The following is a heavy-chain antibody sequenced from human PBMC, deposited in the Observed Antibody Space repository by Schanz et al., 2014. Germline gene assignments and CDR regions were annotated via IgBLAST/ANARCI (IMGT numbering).Heavy chain of an antibody. CDR3: ARDQAVTGIDS. J-gene: IGHJ4*02. V-gene: IGHV1-69*08. CDR1: GGSFDTYT. Sequence: QVQLVQSGAEVKKPGSSLKVPCKASGGSFDTYTIAWVRQAPGQGLEYMGRITPILETANYAQKSKGRVTITADNSTGTVYMALTDTGADDTAVYYCARDQAVTGIDSWGQGTQVTVSS. D-gene: IGHD4-4*01. CDR2: ITPILETA.